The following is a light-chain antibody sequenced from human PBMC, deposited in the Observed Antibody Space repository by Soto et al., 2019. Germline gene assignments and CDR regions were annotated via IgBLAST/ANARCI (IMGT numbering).Light chain of an antibody. CDR2: DAS. CDR1: QSVSSY. Sequence: EIRLTQPPATLSVSPGDRSTLSCMASQSVSSYLAWYQQKPGQAPRLLIYDASNRATGIPARFSGSGSGTDFTHSIISLRPEHLAVNSRQHRRNWPTTSFGQGTQVEIK. V-gene: IGKV3-11*01. CDR3: QHRRNWPTTS. J-gene: IGKJ1*01.